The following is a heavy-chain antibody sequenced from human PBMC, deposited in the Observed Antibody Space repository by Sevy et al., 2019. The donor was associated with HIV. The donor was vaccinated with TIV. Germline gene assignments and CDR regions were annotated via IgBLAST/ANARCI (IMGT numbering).Heavy chain of an antibody. CDR2: LSDSGVST. CDR1: GFTSSSYA. Sequence: GGSLRLSCAASGFTSSSYAMSWVRQPPGRGLEWVSTLSDSGVSTYYAVSVKGRFTISRDNSKNILYLQMNSLRAEDTAVYYCARDRATSATGTLFDYWGQGTLVTVSS. V-gene: IGHV3-23*01. J-gene: IGHJ4*02. D-gene: IGHD3-9*01. CDR3: ARDRATSATGTLFDY.